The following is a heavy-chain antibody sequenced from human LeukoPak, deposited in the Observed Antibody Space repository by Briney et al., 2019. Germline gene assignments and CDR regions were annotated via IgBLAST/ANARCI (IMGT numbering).Heavy chain of an antibody. Sequence: SVTLSLTCTVSVRSICSHYWRWLRQPTGKGLVWLGYIYYSGSTNYNPSLKSRVTISVGASNNQFSLKLSSVTAADTAVYYCAREDYDSSGYHFDYWGQGTLVTVSS. J-gene: IGHJ4*02. V-gene: IGHV4-59*11. CDR1: VRSICSHY. CDR3: AREDYDSSGYHFDY. CDR2: IYYSGST. D-gene: IGHD3-22*01.